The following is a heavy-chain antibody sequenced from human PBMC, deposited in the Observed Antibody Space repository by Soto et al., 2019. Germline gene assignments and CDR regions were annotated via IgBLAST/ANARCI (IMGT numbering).Heavy chain of an antibody. D-gene: IGHD1-1*01. CDR2: IDIAGNT. CDR3: AREGERGSGDSVDALDI. J-gene: IGHJ3*02. Sequence: PGGSLRLSCAASGFTFSSYDMHWVRQATGKGLEWVSAIDIAGNTYYPGSVKGRFTISRENGKNSLYLQMSSLGAGDTAVYYCAREGERGSGDSVDALDIWGQGTLVTV. CDR1: GFTFSSYD. V-gene: IGHV3-13*01.